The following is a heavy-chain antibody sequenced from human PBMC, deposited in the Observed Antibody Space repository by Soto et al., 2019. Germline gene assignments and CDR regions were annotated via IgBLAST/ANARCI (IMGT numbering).Heavy chain of an antibody. Sequence: GGSLRLSCAASGFTFSSYWMHWVRQAPGKGLVWVSRINSDGSSTSNADSGKGRFTISRDNAKNTLYLQMNSLRVEDTAVYYCARAGGYCSSTRCYYYYYMDVWGKGTTVTVSS. CDR2: INSDGSST. CDR3: ARAGGYCSSTRCYYYYYMDV. CDR1: GFTFSSYW. J-gene: IGHJ6*03. V-gene: IGHV3-74*01. D-gene: IGHD2-2*01.